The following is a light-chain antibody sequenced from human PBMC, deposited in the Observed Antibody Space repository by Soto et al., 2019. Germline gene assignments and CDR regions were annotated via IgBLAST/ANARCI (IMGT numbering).Light chain of an antibody. Sequence: DIQMTQSPSTLSASVRDRVTITCRASRSINSWLAWYQQKPGKAPKLLIYKASDLETGVPSRFSGGGSGTDFTLIISSLQPDDFATYYCQQYTSYPYTFGQGTKVDIK. CDR1: RSINSW. CDR3: QQYTSYPYT. CDR2: KAS. V-gene: IGKV1-5*03. J-gene: IGKJ2*01.